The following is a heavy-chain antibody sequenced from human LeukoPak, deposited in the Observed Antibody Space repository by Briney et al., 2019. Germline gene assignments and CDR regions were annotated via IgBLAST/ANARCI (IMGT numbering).Heavy chain of an antibody. V-gene: IGHV3-43*01. Sequence: PGGSLRLSCAASGFTFDDYTMHWVPQAPRKGLELVSLITWDGGITYYADSVKGRFTTSRYNSKNSLYLQMNSLRTEDTAFYYCATGRRGTYYYMDVWGKGTTVTVS. D-gene: IGHD1-14*01. J-gene: IGHJ6*03. CDR2: ITWDGGIT. CDR3: ATGRRGTYYYMDV. CDR1: GFTFDDYT.